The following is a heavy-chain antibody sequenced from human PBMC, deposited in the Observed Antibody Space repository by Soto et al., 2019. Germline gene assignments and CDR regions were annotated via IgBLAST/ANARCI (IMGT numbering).Heavy chain of an antibody. D-gene: IGHD3-10*01. J-gene: IGHJ4*02. CDR1: KFTFSNYW. CDR2: IKEDGSEK. V-gene: IGHV3-7*01. CDR3: ARVYFKYDY. Sequence: EVQLAESGGGLVQPGGSLRLSCVASKFTFSNYWMTWVRQAPGKGLEWVANIKEDGSEKYYVDSVKGRFTISRDNAKNSLYLQMNSLRAEDTAVYYCARVYFKYDYWGQGTLVTVSS.